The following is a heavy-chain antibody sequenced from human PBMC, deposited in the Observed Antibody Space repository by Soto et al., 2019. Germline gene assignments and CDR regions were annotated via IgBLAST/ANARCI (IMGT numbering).Heavy chain of an antibody. Sequence: QVQLVQSGAEVKKPGSSVKVSCKASGGTFSSYAISWVRQAPGQGLEWMGGIIPMFGTADYAQKFQGRVTITADESTSTAYMELSSVRSDDTAVYYCATMKGGSQYYYYGMDVWGQGTTVTVSS. CDR3: ATMKGGSQYYYYGMDV. D-gene: IGHD3-10*01. CDR1: GGTFSSYA. V-gene: IGHV1-69*12. CDR2: IIPMFGTA. J-gene: IGHJ6*02.